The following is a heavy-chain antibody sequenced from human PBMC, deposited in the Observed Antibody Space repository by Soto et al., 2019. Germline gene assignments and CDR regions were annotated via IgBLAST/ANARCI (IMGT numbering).Heavy chain of an antibody. D-gene: IGHD4-4*01. CDR3: ARDIGYSNSRFYYYYGMDV. CDR1: GFTFSSYG. Sequence: LRLSCAASGFTFSSYGMHWVRQAPGKGLEWVAVIWYDGSNKYYADSVKGRFTISRDNSKNTLYLQMNSLRAEDTAVYYWARDIGYSNSRFYYYYGMDVWGQGTTVTVSS. CDR2: IWYDGSNK. J-gene: IGHJ6*02. V-gene: IGHV3-33*01.